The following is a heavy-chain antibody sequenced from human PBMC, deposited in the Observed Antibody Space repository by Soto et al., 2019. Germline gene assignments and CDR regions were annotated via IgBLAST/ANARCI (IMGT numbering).Heavy chain of an antibody. CDR1: GFTLSDCY. D-gene: IGHD5-12*01. V-gene: IGHV3-11*01. CDR3: ARDGVLATGPIDY. J-gene: IGHJ4*02. CDR2: VSSSGSTV. Sequence: GGSLRLSCAASGFTLSDCYMSWIRQAPGKGLEWLSYVSSSGSTVYYVDSVKGRFTISRDNAKNSLYLQMDSLRVEDTAVYYCARDGVLATGPIDYWGQGAQDTSPQ.